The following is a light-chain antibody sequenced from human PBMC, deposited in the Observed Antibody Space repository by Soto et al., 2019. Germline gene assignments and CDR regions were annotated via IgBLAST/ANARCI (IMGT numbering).Light chain of an antibody. V-gene: IGLV2-14*02. CDR3: TSYTSSSTHV. J-gene: IGLJ7*01. CDR2: EGS. Sequence: QSALTQPASVSGSPGQSITISCTGTSSDVGSYNLVSWYQQHPGKAPKLMIYEGSKRPSGVSHRFSGSKSANTASLTISGLQAEDEADYYCTSYTSSSTHVFGTGTQLTVL. CDR1: SSDVGSYNL.